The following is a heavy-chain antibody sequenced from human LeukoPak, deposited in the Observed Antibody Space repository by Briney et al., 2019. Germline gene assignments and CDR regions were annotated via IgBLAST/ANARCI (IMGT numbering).Heavy chain of an antibody. CDR3: ATVGTYCGGDCYYYYYGMDV. V-gene: IGHV1-69*13. CDR1: GGTFSSYA. D-gene: IGHD2-21*02. Sequence: ASVKVSCKASGGTFSSYAISWVRQAPGQGLEWMGGIIPIFGTANYAQKFQGRVTITADESTSTAYMELSSLRSEDTAVYYCATVGTYCGGDCYYYYYGMDVWGQGTTVTVSS. CDR2: IIPIFGTA. J-gene: IGHJ6*02.